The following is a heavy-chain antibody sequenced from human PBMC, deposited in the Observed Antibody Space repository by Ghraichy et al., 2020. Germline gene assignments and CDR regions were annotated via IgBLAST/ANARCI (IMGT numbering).Heavy chain of an antibody. CDR3: ARDLGPVVPAAIIRFLLDP. Sequence: GGSLRLSCAASGFTFSSYSMNWVRQAPGKGLEWVSYISSSSSTIYYADSVKGRFTISRDNAKNSLYLQMNSLRAEDTAVYYCARDLGPVVPAAIIRFLLDPWGQGTLVTVSS. D-gene: IGHD2-2*02. CDR1: GFTFSSYS. CDR2: ISSSSSTI. V-gene: IGHV3-48*01. J-gene: IGHJ5*02.